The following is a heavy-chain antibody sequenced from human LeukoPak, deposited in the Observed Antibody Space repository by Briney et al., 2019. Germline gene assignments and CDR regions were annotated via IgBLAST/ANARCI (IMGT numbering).Heavy chain of an antibody. J-gene: IGHJ4*02. Sequence: PGRSLSHFCAASGFTFSNYGMHWVGQAPGRGLEWVAVISHGGTNKYYADSVKGRFTISRDNSKNTLYLQMNSLRAEDTAVYYCAVIYGSGSYFLDYGGQGTLVTVSS. D-gene: IGHD3-10*01. CDR1: GFTFSNYG. V-gene: IGHV3-30*03. CDR3: AVIYGSGSYFLDY. CDR2: ISHGGTNK.